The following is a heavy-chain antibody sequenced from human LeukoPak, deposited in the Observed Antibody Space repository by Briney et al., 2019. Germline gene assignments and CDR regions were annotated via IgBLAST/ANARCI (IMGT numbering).Heavy chain of an antibody. V-gene: IGHV3-9*01. CDR3: VKEVGAAVGRSSFDY. CDR1: GFTFDDYA. D-gene: IGHD6-13*01. Sequence: GGSLRLSCAASGFTFDDYARHWVRPTPGKGLEWVSHISWNSATIEYADSVKGRFTISRDNAKNSLYLQMSSLRAEDTALYYCVKEVGAAVGRSSFDYWGQGTLVTVSS. CDR2: ISWNSATI. J-gene: IGHJ4*02.